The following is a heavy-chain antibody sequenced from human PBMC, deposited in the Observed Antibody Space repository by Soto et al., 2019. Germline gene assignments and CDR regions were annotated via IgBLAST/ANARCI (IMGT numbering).Heavy chain of an antibody. J-gene: IGHJ4*02. CDR1: GGSFSNSNHY. Sequence: QLQLQESGPGLVKPSETLSLTCTVSGGSFSNSNHYWVWIRQPPGKGLEWIGSFYYDGRTYYNPSLKSRVNASVDTSTHQFSLTVTSVAVPDTAVYYSERRGHPFWPSYCGQGTQVTFSS. CDR3: ERRGHPFWPSY. V-gene: IGHV4-39*01. CDR2: FYYDGRT.